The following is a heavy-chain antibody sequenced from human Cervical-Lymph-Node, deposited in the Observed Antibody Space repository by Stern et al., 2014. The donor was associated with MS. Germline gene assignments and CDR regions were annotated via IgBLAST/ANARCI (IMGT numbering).Heavy chain of an antibody. CDR2: ISSGGSYI. Sequence: EVQLVESGGGLVKPGGSLRLSWAASGFTFSSYSMNWVRQAPGKGLEWVASISSGGSYIYYADSLKGRFTISRDNAKNSLYLQMNSLRAEDTAVYYCARGRGGNYRYYFDYWGQGTLVTVSS. CDR3: ARGRGGNYRYYFDY. D-gene: IGHD4-23*01. V-gene: IGHV3-21*01. CDR1: GFTFSSYS. J-gene: IGHJ4*02.